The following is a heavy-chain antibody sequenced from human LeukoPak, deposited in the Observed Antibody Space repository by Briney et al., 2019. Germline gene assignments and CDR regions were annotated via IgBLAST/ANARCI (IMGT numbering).Heavy chain of an antibody. V-gene: IGHV1-18*01. CDR3: ARDSAVAAAKFDAFDI. J-gene: IGHJ3*02. Sequence: ASVKVSCKASGYIFTTYGITWVRQAPGQGLEWMGWISGYSGNTDYAQKLQGRVTMTTDTYTSTAYMELRTLRSDDTAVYYCARDSAVAAAKFDAFDIWGQGTMVTVSS. CDR1: GYIFTTYG. D-gene: IGHD6-19*01. CDR2: ISGYSGNT.